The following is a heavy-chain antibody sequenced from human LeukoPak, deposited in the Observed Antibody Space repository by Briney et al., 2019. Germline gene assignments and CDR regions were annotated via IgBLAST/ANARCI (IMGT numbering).Heavy chain of an antibody. V-gene: IGHV1-8*02. D-gene: IGHD3-22*01. CDR3: ARAYYESSAYRHAVYFDY. CDR2: INPNSGNR. J-gene: IGHJ4*02. CDR1: GYTFTSLD. Sequence: ASVKVSCKASGYTFTSLDINWVRQATGQGLEWMGWINPNSGNRGYAQKFQGRVTMTKDTSTNTVYMHLSSLSSDDTAVYYCARAYYESSAYRHAVYFDYWGQGTLVTVSS.